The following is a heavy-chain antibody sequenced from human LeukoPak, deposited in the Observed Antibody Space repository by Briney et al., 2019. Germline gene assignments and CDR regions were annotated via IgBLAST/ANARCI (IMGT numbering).Heavy chain of an antibody. CDR1: GFTFSSYA. CDR3: ARTDPYVKGSGSYYITEFDY. V-gene: IGHV3-30-3*01. CDR2: ISYDGSNK. J-gene: IGHJ4*02. Sequence: GRSLRLSCAASGFTFSSYAMHWVRQAPGKGLEWVAVISYDGSNKYYADSVKGRFTISRDNSKNTLYLQMNSLRAEDTAVYYCARTDPYVKGSGSYYITEFDYWGQGTLVTVSS. D-gene: IGHD3-10*01.